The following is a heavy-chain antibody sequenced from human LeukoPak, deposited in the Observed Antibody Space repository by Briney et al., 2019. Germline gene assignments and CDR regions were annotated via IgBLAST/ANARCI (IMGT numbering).Heavy chain of an antibody. V-gene: IGHV3-30*03. CDR2: MSYDGSNK. Sequence: GRSLRLSCAASGFTFSSYDIHWVRQAPGKGLEWVVVMSYDGSNKYYADSVKGRFTISRDNAKNSLYLQMNSLRAEDTALYYCAREEFDYWGQGTLVTVSS. CDR3: AREEFDY. CDR1: GFTFSSYD. J-gene: IGHJ4*02.